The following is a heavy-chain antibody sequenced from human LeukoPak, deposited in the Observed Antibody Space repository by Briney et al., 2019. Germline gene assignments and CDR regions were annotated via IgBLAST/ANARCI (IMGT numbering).Heavy chain of an antibody. V-gene: IGHV4-39*07. CDR3: AREHYGSGNYWDGVDV. CDR1: GGSISSSSYY. D-gene: IGHD3-10*01. J-gene: IGHJ6*02. Sequence: SETLSLTCTVSGGSISSSSYYWGWIRQPPGKGLEWIGSIYYSGSTYYNPSLKSRVTISVDTSKNQFSLKLSSVTAADTAVYYCAREHYGSGNYWDGVDVWGQGTTVTVSS. CDR2: IYYSGST.